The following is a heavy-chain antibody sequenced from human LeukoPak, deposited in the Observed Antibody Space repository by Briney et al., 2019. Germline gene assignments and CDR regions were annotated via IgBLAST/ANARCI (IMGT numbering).Heavy chain of an antibody. CDR3: ARGVVTFDY. Sequence: GGTLRLSCAASGFTFSIYGMSWVRQAPGKGLEWVSSISTRTTYIYYAGSVKGRFTISRDNAKNSLYLQMNSLRAEDTAVYYCARGVVTFDYWGQGTLVTVSS. J-gene: IGHJ4*02. CDR1: GFTFSIYG. CDR2: ISTRTTYI. D-gene: IGHD2-21*02. V-gene: IGHV3-21*01.